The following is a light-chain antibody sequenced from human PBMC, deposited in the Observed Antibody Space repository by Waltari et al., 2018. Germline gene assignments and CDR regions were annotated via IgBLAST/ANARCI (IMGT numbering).Light chain of an antibody. J-gene: IGKJ4*01. V-gene: IGKV3-11*01. CDR3: QHRNSWPLT. CDR1: QSVSTS. Sequence: EIVLTQSPATLSLSPGERATLSCRASQSVSTSLVWYQQNPGQAPRLLIYDASNRATGIPARFSGSGSGTDFTLTISSLEAEDFALYYCQHRNSWPLTFGGGTKVEIK. CDR2: DAS.